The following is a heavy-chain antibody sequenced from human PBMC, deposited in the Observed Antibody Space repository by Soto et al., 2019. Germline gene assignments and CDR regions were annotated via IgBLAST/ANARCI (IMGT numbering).Heavy chain of an antibody. CDR2: IIPMFASP. V-gene: IGHV1-69*01. Sequence: QVQLVQSGAEVKKPGSSLKVSCKASGGTFRSSVISWVRQAPGQGLEWMGGIIPMFASPHYAHKFQGRVTLTADESTSTAYIELSSLRSEDTAVFYCAIQKGKIFPPNNFYYYYGMDVWGQGTTVTVSS. CDR1: GGTFRSSV. J-gene: IGHJ6*02. D-gene: IGHD3-10*01. CDR3: AIQKGKIFPPNNFYYYYGMDV.